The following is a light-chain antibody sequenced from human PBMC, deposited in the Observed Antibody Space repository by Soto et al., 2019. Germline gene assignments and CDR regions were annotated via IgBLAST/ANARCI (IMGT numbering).Light chain of an antibody. CDR1: QSVSSN. V-gene: IGKV3-15*01. CDR3: QLGGT. Sequence: EIVMTQSPATLSVSPGERATISCRASQSVSSNLAWYQQKPGQAPRLLIYGASTRATGIPARFSGSGSGTEFTLTISSLQSEDFAVYYCQLGGTFGQGTKVDIK. CDR2: GAS. J-gene: IGKJ1*01.